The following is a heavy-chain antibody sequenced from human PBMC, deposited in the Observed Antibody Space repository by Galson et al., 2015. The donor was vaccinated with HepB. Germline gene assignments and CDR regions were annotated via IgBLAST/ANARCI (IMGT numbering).Heavy chain of an antibody. CDR3: ARDKDPSRNWVDGLIYYDVAA. J-gene: IGHJ6*02. CDR2: ISYDGSNK. V-gene: IGHV3-30*04. CDR1: GFTFSSYA. Sequence: SLRLSCAASGFTFSSYALHWVRQAPGKGLEWVAVISYDGSNKNYADSVKGRFTISRDESRNTLHLQMNSLRAEDTAIYYCARDKDPSRNWVDGLIYYDVAAWGHGATVTVS. D-gene: IGHD7-27*01.